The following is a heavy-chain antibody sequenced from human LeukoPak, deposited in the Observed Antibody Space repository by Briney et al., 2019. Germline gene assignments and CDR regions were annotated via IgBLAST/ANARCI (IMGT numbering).Heavy chain of an antibody. CDR2: ISSSSSTI. Sequence: GGSLRLSCAASGFTFSSYSMIWVRQAPGKGLEWVSYISSSSSTIYYADSVKGRFTISRDNAKNSLYLQMNSLRDEDTAVYYCARDAGYCSSTSCSFDYWGQGTLVTVSS. CDR1: GFTFSSYS. D-gene: IGHD2-2*01. J-gene: IGHJ4*02. V-gene: IGHV3-48*02. CDR3: ARDAGYCSSTSCSFDY.